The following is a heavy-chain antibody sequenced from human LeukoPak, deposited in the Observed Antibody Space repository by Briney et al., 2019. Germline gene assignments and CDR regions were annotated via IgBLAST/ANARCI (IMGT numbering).Heavy chain of an antibody. CDR2: ISYDGSNK. V-gene: IGHV3-30*18. D-gene: IGHD3-22*01. CDR1: GFTFSSCG. J-gene: IGHJ4*02. CDR3: ANMYYYDSSDDY. Sequence: GGSLRLSCAASGFTFSSCGMHWVRQAPGKGLEWVAVISYDGSNKYYADSVKGRFTISRDNSKNTLYLQMNSLRAEDTAVYYCANMYYYDSSDDYWGQGTLVTVSS.